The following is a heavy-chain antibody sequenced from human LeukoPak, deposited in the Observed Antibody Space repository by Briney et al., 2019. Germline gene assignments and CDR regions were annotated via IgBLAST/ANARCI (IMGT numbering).Heavy chain of an antibody. V-gene: IGHV4-59*08. D-gene: IGHD3-3*01. Sequence: PSETLSLTCTVSGGSISSYYWSWIRQPPGKGLEWIGYIYYSGSTNYNPSLKSRVTISVDTSKNQFSLKLSSVTAADTAVYYCARRITIFGVVINQFFDYWGQGTLVTVSS. CDR1: GGSISSYY. CDR2: IYYSGST. J-gene: IGHJ4*02. CDR3: ARRITIFGVVINQFFDY.